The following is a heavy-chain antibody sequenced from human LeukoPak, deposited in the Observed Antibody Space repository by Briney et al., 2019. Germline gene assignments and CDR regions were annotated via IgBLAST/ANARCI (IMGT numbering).Heavy chain of an antibody. Sequence: SVKVSCKASGGTFSSYAISWVRQAPGQGLEWMGRIIPILGIANYAQKFQGRVTITADKSTSTAYMELSSLRSEDTAVYYCARVHCSSTSCLAHFDYWGREPWSPSPQ. J-gene: IGHJ4*02. V-gene: IGHV1-69*04. CDR1: GGTFSSYA. CDR2: IIPILGIA. CDR3: ARVHCSSTSCLAHFDY. D-gene: IGHD2-2*01.